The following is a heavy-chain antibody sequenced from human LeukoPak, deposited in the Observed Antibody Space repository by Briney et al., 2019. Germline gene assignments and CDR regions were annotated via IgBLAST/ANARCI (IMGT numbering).Heavy chain of an antibody. CDR3: ARALGYVDIVATVVY. V-gene: IGHV1-46*01. J-gene: IGHJ4*02. CDR1: GGTFSSYA. D-gene: IGHD5-12*01. Sequence: ASVKVSCKASGGTFSSYAISWVRQAPGQGLEWMGIINPSGGSTSYAQKFQGRVTMTRDTSTSTVYTELSSLRSEDTAVYYCARALGYVDIVATVVYWGQGTLVTASS. CDR2: INPSGGST.